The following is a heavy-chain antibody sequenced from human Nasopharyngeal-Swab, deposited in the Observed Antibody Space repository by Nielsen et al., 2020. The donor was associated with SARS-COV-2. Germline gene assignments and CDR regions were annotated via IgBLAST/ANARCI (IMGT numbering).Heavy chain of an antibody. V-gene: IGHV3-30-3*01. Sequence: WIRQPPGKGLEWVAVISYDGSNKYYADSVKGRFTISRDNSENTLYLQMNSLRAEDTAVYYCARVYDSSGYYLGGGYYYGMDVWGQGTTVTVSS. CDR2: ISYDGSNK. D-gene: IGHD3-22*01. J-gene: IGHJ6*02. CDR3: ARVYDSSGYYLGGGYYYGMDV.